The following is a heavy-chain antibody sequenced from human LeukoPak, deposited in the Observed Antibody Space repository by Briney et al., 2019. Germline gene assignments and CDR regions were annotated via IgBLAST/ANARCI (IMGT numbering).Heavy chain of an antibody. CDR1: GFTFSKYW. V-gene: IGHV3-74*01. J-gene: IGHJ4*02. Sequence: GGSLRLFCAASGFTFSKYWMLWVRQAPGKGLESVSRINTDGTVTTYADSVKGRFTVSRDNADNTMFLQMNSVRDEDTAVYYCATKQWLAPPPDSWGQGTPVTVSS. CDR2: INTDGTVT. CDR3: ATKQWLAPPPDS. D-gene: IGHD6-19*01.